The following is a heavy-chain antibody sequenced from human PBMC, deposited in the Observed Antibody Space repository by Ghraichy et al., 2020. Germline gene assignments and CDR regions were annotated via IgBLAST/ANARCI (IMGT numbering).Heavy chain of an antibody. CDR3: ARMVRGVTPRYMDV. V-gene: IGHV3-53*04. D-gene: IGHD3-10*01. J-gene: IGHJ6*03. Sequence: GESLNISCAASGFTVSSNYMSWVRQAPGKGLEWVSVIYSGGSTYYADSVKGRFTISRHNSKNTLYLQMNSLRAEDTAVYYCARMVRGVTPRYMDVWGKGTTVTVSS. CDR1: GFTVSSNY. CDR2: IYSGGST.